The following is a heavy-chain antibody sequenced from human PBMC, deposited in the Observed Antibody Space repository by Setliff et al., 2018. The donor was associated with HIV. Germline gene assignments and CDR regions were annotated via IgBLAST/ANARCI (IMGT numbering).Heavy chain of an antibody. CDR2: IYHSGNT. CDR3: ALGTYYYYMDV. J-gene: IGHJ6*03. V-gene: IGHV4-4*08. D-gene: IGHD1-1*01. Sequence: PSETLSLTCTVSGGSISGYYRSWIRKPPGKGLEWIGYIYHSGNTNYNPSLKSRVTISVDTSKNQFSLKLSSVTAADTAVYYCALGTYYYYMDVWGKGTTVTVSS. CDR1: GGSISGYY.